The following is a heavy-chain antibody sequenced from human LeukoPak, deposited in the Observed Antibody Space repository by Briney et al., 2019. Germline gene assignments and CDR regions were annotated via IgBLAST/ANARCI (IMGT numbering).Heavy chain of an antibody. CDR3: ARDRYYYDSSGRTRYFDL. D-gene: IGHD3-22*01. Sequence: PSETLSLTCTVSGGSISSGGYYWSWIRQHPGKGLEWIGYIYYSGSTYYNPSLKSRVTISVDTSKNQFSLKLSSVTAADTAVYYCARDRYYYDSSGRTRYFDLWGRGTLVTVSS. CDR2: IYYSGST. CDR1: GGSISSGGYY. V-gene: IGHV4-31*03. J-gene: IGHJ2*01.